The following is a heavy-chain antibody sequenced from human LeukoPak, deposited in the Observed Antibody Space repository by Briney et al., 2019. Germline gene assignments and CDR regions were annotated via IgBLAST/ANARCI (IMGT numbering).Heavy chain of an antibody. CDR2: IYSGGST. CDR1: GFTVSSNY. V-gene: IGHV3-66*01. J-gene: IGHJ6*02. Sequence: PGGSLRLSCAASGFTVSSNYMSWVRQAPGKGLEWVSVIYSGGSTYYADSVKGRFTISRDNSKNTLYLQMNSLRAEDTAVYYCARPRMGSYYYGMDVWGQGTTVTVSS. CDR3: ARPRMGSYYYGMDV. D-gene: IGHD2-15*01.